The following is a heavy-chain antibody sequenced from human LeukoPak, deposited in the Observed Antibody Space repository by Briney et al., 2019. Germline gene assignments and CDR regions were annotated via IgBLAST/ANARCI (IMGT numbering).Heavy chain of an antibody. Sequence: GGSLRLSCAASGFTFSSYSMNWVRQAPGKGLEWVSSITSRSSYIYYADSVKGRFTVSGDNAKNSVYLQMNSLRAEDTAVYYCARGQGAYCSGGSCYTGYFDPWGQGTLVTVSS. J-gene: IGHJ5*02. V-gene: IGHV3-21*01. CDR1: GFTFSSYS. D-gene: IGHD2-15*01. CDR2: ITSRSSYI. CDR3: ARGQGAYCSGGSCYTGYFDP.